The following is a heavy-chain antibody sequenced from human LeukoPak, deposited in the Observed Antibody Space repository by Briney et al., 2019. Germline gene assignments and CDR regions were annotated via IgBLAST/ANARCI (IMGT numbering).Heavy chain of an antibody. J-gene: IGHJ4*02. D-gene: IGHD3-22*01. Sequence: GGSRRPSVAASGFTSGSYAMHWVRQAPGKGLEGGAVISYDGSNKYYADSVKGRFTISRDNSKNTLYLQMNSLRAEDTAVYYCARDYYYDSSGYPCPDYWGQGTLVTVSS. CDR2: ISYDGSNK. CDR1: GFTSGSYA. CDR3: ARDYYYDSSGYPCPDY. V-gene: IGHV3-30*04.